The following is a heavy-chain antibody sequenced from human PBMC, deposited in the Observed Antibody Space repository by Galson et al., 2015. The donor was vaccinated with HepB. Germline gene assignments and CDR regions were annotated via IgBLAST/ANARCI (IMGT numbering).Heavy chain of an antibody. CDR3: ARGTYRPAYSSGADP. J-gene: IGHJ5*02. CDR2: IKQDGSEK. V-gene: IGHV3-7*03. CDR1: GFTFSSYW. D-gene: IGHD6-25*01. Sequence: SLRLSCAASGFTFSSYWMSWVRQAPGKGLEWVANIKQDGSEKYYVDSVKGRFTISRDNAKNSLYLQMNSLRAEDTAVYYCARGTYRPAYSSGADPWGQGTLVTVSS.